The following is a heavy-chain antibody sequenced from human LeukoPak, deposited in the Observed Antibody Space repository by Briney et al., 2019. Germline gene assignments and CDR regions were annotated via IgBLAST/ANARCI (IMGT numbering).Heavy chain of an antibody. CDR3: ARVSTGYSSSWYNY. Sequence: ASVKVSCKASGYTFASYGISWVRQAPGQGLEWMGWISATNGNTNYAQKLQGRVTMTTDTSTSTAYMELRSLRSDDTAVYYCARVSTGYSSSWYNYWGQGTLVTVSS. CDR1: GYTFASYG. J-gene: IGHJ4*02. D-gene: IGHD6-13*01. V-gene: IGHV1-18*01. CDR2: ISATNGNT.